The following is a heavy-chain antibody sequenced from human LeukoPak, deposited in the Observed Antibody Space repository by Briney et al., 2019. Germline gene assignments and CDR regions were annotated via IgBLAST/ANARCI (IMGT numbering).Heavy chain of an antibody. V-gene: IGHV4-61*08. Sequence: PSETLSLTCTVSGGSISSGGYYWSWIRQPPGKGLEWIGYIYYSGSTNYNPSLKSRVTISVDTSKNQFSLKLSSVTAADTAVYYCARLLMVRGEGYGMDVWGQGTTVTVSS. D-gene: IGHD3-10*01. CDR2: IYYSGST. J-gene: IGHJ6*02. CDR3: ARLLMVRGEGYGMDV. CDR1: GGSISSGGYY.